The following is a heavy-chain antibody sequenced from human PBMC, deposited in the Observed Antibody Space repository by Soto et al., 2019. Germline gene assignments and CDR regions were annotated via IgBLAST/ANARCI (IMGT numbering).Heavy chain of an antibody. CDR3: AVRMRAITIFGVVIIR. J-gene: IGHJ4*02. CDR2: INHSGST. V-gene: IGHV4-34*01. CDR1: GGSFSGYY. Sequence: SETLSLTCAVYGGSFSGYYWSWIRQPPGKGLEWIGEINHSGSTNYNPSLKSRVTISVDTSKNQFSLKLSSVTAADTAVYYCAVRMRAITIFGVVIIRGGQGTLVTVSS. D-gene: IGHD3-3*01.